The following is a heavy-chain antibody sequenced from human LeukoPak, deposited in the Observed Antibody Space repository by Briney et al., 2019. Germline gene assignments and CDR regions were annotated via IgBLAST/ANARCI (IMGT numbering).Heavy chain of an antibody. CDR2: ISYDGSNK. D-gene: IGHD3-22*01. Sequence: GGSLRLSCAASGFTFSSYGMHWVRQAPGKGLEWVAVISYDGSNKYYADSVKGRFTISRDNSKNTLYLQMNSLRAEDTAVYYCAKGRTTYYYDSSVRALMDVWGKGTTVTVSS. V-gene: IGHV3-30*18. CDR1: GFTFSSYG. J-gene: IGHJ6*03. CDR3: AKGRTTYYYDSSVRALMDV.